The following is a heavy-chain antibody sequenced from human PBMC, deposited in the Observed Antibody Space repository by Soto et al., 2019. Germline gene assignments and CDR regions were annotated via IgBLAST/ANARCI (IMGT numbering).Heavy chain of an antibody. V-gene: IGHV2-5*02. CDR1: GFSPSSTRMA. J-gene: IGHJ4*02. D-gene: IGHD6-19*01. CDR3: AHIVVAGLGYYFDY. CDR2: IYWDDDK. Sequence: QITLKESGPPLVKPTQTLTLTCTFSGFSPSSTRMAVGWIRQPPGKALEWLALIYWDDDKRYSPFLKSRLTITKDTSKNQVVLTMSNMDPVDTARYYCAHIVVAGLGYYFDYWGQGTLVTVSS.